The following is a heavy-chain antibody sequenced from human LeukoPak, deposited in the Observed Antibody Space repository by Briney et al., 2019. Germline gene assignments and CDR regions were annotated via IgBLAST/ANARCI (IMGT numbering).Heavy chain of an antibody. J-gene: IGHJ4*02. D-gene: IGHD6-13*01. CDR2: ISSSGSTI. CDR1: GFTFSSYE. Sequence: PGWALRLSCAASGFTFSSYEMNWVRQAPGKGREWVSYISSSGSTIYYADSVKGRFTISRDNAKKSLYLQMNSLRAEDTAVYYCARVLYGRWYGYWGQGTLVTVSS. V-gene: IGHV3-48*03. CDR3: ARVLYGRWYGY.